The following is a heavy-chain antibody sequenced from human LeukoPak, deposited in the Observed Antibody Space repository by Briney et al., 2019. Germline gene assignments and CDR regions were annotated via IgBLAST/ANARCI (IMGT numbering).Heavy chain of an antibody. CDR1: GGSTSSGDYY. V-gene: IGHV4-30-4*08. J-gene: IGHJ6*03. CDR2: IYYSGST. Sequence: PSETLSLTCTVSGGSTSSGDYYWSWIRQPPGKGLEWIGYIYYSGSTYYNPSLQSRVTISVDTSKNQFSLKLSSVTAADTAVYYCARTRGYRYGYYMDVWGKGTTVTVSS. CDR3: ARTRGYRYGYYMDV. D-gene: IGHD5-18*01.